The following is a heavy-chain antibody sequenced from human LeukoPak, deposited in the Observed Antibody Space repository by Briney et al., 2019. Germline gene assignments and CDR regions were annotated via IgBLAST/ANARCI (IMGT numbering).Heavy chain of an antibody. CDR3: AKRNYYGSGSYLDY. J-gene: IGHJ4*02. D-gene: IGHD3-10*01. V-gene: IGHV3-21*04. CDR2: ISSSSSYI. CDR1: VFTFSSYS. Sequence: GGSLRLSCAASVFTFSSYSMNWVRQAPGKGLEWVSSISSSSSYIYYADSVKGRFTISRDNSKNTLYLQMNSLRAGDTAVYYCAKRNYYGSGSYLDYWGQGTLVTVSS.